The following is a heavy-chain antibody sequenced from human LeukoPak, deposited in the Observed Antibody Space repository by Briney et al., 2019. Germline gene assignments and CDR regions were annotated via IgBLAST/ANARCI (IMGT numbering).Heavy chain of an antibody. V-gene: IGHV3-23*01. Sequence: PGGSLRLSCAASGFTFSSYAMSWVRQAPGKGLEWVSAISGSDGSTYYADSVKGRFTISRDNSKNTLYLQMNSLRAEDTALYYCARAPFYYDSSGYPYFDGWGQGTLVTVSS. CDR3: ARAPFYYDSSGYPYFDG. CDR1: GFTFSSYA. D-gene: IGHD3-22*01. CDR2: ISGSDGST. J-gene: IGHJ4*02.